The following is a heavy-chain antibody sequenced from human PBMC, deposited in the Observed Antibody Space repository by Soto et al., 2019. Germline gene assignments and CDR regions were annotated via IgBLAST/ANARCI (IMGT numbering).Heavy chain of an antibody. V-gene: IGHV3-23*01. J-gene: IGHJ6*02. CDR3: AKDRSENFWVYYYAMDV. Sequence: PGGSLRLSCEASGFNFGAYAMSWVRQPPGEGLEWVSGISGSSSGTYYTDSVKGRFTISRDNSKNTVYLQMNSLRGEDTAVYYCAKDRSENFWVYYYAMDVWGQGTAVTVSS. CDR2: ISGSSSGT. D-gene: IGHD6-19*01. CDR1: GFNFGAYA.